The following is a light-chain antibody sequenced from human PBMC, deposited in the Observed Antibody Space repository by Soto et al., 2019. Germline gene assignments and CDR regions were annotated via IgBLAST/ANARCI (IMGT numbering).Light chain of an antibody. CDR3: GSWDSSLSADV. CDR1: SSNIGGNS. V-gene: IGLV1-51*01. CDR2: DDN. J-gene: IGLJ1*01. Sequence: QSVMTQPPSVSAAPGQKVTISCSGSSSNIGGNSVSWYQQLPGTAPKLLIYDDNKRPSGIPDRFSGSKSGTSATLGITGVQTGDEADDYCGSWDSSLSADVFGTGTKLTVL.